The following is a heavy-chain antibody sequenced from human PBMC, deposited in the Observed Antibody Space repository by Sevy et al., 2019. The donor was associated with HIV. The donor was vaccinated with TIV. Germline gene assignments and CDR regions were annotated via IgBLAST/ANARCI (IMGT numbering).Heavy chain of an antibody. V-gene: IGHV3-66*01. CDR1: GFPVSSNY. CDR2: IYSDGST. J-gene: IGHJ4*02. D-gene: IGHD5-18*01. Sequence: GGSLRLSCAASGFPVSSNYMSWVRQAPGKGLEWVSVIYSDGSTYHADSVKGRFTISRDNSKNTLYLQMNSLRVEDTAVYYCARGKSGYGYGLDYWGQGTLVTV. CDR3: ARGKSGYGYGLDY.